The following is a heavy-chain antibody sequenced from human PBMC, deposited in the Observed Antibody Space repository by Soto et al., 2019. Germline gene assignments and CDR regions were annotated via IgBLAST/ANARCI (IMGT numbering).Heavy chain of an antibody. CDR3: VNGVSSWNFDY. Sequence: GGSLRLSCTASGFTFSSYAMHWVRQAPGKGLEYVSAISSNGGSTYYADSVKGRFTISRDNSKNTLYLQMSSLRAEDTAVYYCVNGVSSWNFDYWGQGTLVTVSS. CDR1: GFTFSSYA. V-gene: IGHV3-64D*08. D-gene: IGHD6-13*01. J-gene: IGHJ4*02. CDR2: ISSNGGST.